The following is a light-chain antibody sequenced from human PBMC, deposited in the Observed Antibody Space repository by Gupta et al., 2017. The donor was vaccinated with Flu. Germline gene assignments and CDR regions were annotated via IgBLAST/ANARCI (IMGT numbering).Light chain of an antibody. Sequence: GRAPRLLIYDTSTRATGITARFSGSGSGTEFTLTISSREPEDFALYYCQHRGNGHPDFTFGQGTKLEIK. CDR2: DTS. V-gene: IGKV3D-11*01. CDR3: QHRGNGHPDFT. J-gene: IGKJ2*01.